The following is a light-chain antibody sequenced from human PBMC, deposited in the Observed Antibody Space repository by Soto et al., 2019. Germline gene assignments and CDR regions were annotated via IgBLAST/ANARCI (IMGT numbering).Light chain of an antibody. V-gene: IGKV3-20*01. CDR2: GAS. CDR1: QSVSNNC. J-gene: IGKJ4*01. Sequence: EIVLTQSPGILSLSPGKRATLSCRASQSVSNNCLAWYQRKPGQAPRLLIHGASTRATGVPDRFIGSGSGIDFTLTISRLEPEDFAVYYCQQYGRSPLTFGGGTTVEIE. CDR3: QQYGRSPLT.